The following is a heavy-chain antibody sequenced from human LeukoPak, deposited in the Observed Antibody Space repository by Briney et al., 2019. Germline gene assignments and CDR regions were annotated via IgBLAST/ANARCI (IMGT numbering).Heavy chain of an antibody. J-gene: IGHJ4*02. D-gene: IGHD5-24*01. CDR2: IIPIFGTA. CDR1: GGTFSSYA. CDR3: ARDPAGGYNYNY. V-gene: IGHV1-69*05. Sequence: ASVKVSCKASGGTFSSYAISWVRQAPGQGLEWMGGIIPIFGTANYAQKFQGRVTITTDESTSAAYMELSSLRSEDTTVYYCARDPAGGYNYNYWGQGTLVTVSS.